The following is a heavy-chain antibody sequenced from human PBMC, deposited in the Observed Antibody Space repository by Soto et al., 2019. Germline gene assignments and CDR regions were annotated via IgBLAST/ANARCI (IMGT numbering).Heavy chain of an antibody. V-gene: IGHV3-53*01. Sequence: EVQLVESGGGLIQPGGSLRLSCAASGFTVSSNYMRWVRQAPGKGLEWVSVIYCDGSTYYADSVKGRFTISRDNSKNMLYRQMNSLRAEDTAVYYCARDRSGSSGYYGMDVWGQGTTVTVSS. CDR2: IYCDGST. J-gene: IGHJ6*02. CDR1: GFTVSSNY. CDR3: ARDRSGSSGYYGMDV. D-gene: IGHD3-10*01.